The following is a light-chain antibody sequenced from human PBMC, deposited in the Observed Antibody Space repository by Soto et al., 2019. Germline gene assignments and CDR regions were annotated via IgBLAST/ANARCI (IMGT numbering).Light chain of an antibody. Sequence: EIVLTQSPATLSLSPGERATLSCWASQSVSSYLAWYQHKPGQAPRLLIYDASNRATGIPARFSGSGSGTDFTLTISSLETEDSAAYYCQQRSNWPWTFGQGTKVDIK. V-gene: IGKV3-11*01. CDR1: QSVSSY. CDR2: DAS. CDR3: QQRSNWPWT. J-gene: IGKJ1*01.